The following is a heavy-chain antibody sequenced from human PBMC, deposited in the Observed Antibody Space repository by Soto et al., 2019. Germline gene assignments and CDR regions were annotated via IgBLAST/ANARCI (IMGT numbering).Heavy chain of an antibody. V-gene: IGHV3-23*01. J-gene: IGHJ4*02. D-gene: IGHD6-13*01. Sequence: EVQLLESGGDLVQRGGSLRLSCAASGFTFSGYGMSWVRQAPGKGLEWVSSITSSGSNTYYVDSVKGRFTISRDNSKNTLYLQMNSLTVEDTAVYYGAKEQGRVASALDYWGQGTLVTVSS. CDR1: GFTFSGYG. CDR3: AKEQGRVASALDY. CDR2: ITSSGSNT.